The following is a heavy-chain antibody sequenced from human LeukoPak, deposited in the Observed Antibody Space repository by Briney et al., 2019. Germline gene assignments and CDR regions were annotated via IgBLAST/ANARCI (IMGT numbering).Heavy chain of an antibody. CDR3: AREYSYAYYYFDY. CDR2: IYYSGST. CDR1: GGSISNHY. Sequence: PSETLSLTCTVSGGSISNHYWSWIRQPPGKGLEWIGYIYYSGSTNYTPSLKSRVTISVDTPKNQFSLKLSSVTAADTAVYYCAREYSYAYYYFDYWGQGTLVTVSS. J-gene: IGHJ4*02. D-gene: IGHD5-18*01. V-gene: IGHV4-59*11.